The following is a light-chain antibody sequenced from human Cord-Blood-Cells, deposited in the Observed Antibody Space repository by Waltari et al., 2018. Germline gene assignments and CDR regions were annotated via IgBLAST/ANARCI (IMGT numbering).Light chain of an antibody. CDR3: SSYTSSSTYV. V-gene: IGLV2-14*01. CDR1: SSDVGGYNY. Sequence: QSALTQPASVSGSPGQSITISCTGTSSDVGGYNYVSWYQKHPGKAPKLIFYDFSKRPCGFSNRFSGSKSGNTASLTISGLQAEDEADYYCSSYTSSSTYVFGTGTKVTVL. CDR2: DFS. J-gene: IGLJ1*01.